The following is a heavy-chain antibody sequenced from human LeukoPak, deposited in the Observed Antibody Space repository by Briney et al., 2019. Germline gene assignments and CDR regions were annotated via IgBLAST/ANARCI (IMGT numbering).Heavy chain of an antibody. J-gene: IGHJ4*02. Sequence: GGSLRLSCAASGFTFSSHWMHWVRHAPGKGLVWVSRINSDGSSTNYADAVKGRFTISRDNAKNTLYVQMNSLRAEDTAVYYCARGDSSTTSTTFDYWGQGTLVTVSS. D-gene: IGHD6-13*01. V-gene: IGHV3-74*01. CDR1: GFTFSSHW. CDR3: ARGDSSTTSTTFDY. CDR2: INSDGSST.